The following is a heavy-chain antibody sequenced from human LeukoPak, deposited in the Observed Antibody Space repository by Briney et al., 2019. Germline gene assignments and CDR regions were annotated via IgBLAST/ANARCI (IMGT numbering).Heavy chain of an antibody. D-gene: IGHD5/OR15-5a*01. CDR3: AXXXXTVSTRGSFDY. V-gene: IGHV4-59*01. CDR2: IYYSGST. CDR1: GGSISSYY. Sequence: PSETLSLTCTVSGGSISSYYWSWIRQPPGKGLEWIGYIYYSGSTNYNPSLKSRVTISVDTSKNQFSLKLSSVTAADTAVYYCAXXXXTVSTRGSFDYWGQGTLVTVSS. J-gene: IGHJ4*02.